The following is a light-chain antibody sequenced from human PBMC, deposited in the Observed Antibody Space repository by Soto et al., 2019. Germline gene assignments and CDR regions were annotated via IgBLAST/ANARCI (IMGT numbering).Light chain of an antibody. CDR3: GTWDSSLGADV. J-gene: IGLJ2*01. CDR2: DNN. CDR1: SSDVGGYNY. V-gene: IGLV1-51*01. Sequence: QSVLTKPPSAYGSPGQSVTISCTGTSSDVGGYNYVSWYQQYPGKAPKLLIYDNNKRPSGIPDRFSGSKSGTSATLGITGLQTGDEADYYCGTWDSSLGADVFGGGTK.